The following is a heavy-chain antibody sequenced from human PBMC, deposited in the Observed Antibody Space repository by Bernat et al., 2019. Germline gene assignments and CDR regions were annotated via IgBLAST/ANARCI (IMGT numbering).Heavy chain of an antibody. CDR1: GFTFSSYG. Sequence: QVQLVESGGGVVQPGRSLRLSCAASGFTFSSYGMRWVRQAPGKGLEWVAVIWYDGSNKYYADSVKGRFTISRDNSKNTLYLQMNSLGAEETAVYYCARGRSYEFWGGYYPPREYFQHGGQGTLVTVSS. J-gene: IGHJ1*01. CDR2: IWYDGSNK. CDR3: ARGRSYEFWGGYYPPREYFQH. D-gene: IGHD3-3*01. V-gene: IGHV3-33*01.